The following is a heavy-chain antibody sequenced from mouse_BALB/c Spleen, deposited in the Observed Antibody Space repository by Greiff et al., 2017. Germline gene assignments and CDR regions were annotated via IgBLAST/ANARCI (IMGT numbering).Heavy chain of an antibody. CDR1: GFSLTGYG. CDR2: IWGDGST. CDR3: ARESTPVAPYAMDY. J-gene: IGHJ4*01. D-gene: IGHD1-1*01. V-gene: IGHV2-6-7*01. Sequence: VKLMESGPGLVAPSQSLSITCTVSGFSLTGYGVNWVRQPPGKGLEWLGMIWGDGSTDYNSALNSRLSISKDNSKSQVFLKMNSRQTDDTARYYCARESTPVAPYAMDYWGQGTSVTVSS.